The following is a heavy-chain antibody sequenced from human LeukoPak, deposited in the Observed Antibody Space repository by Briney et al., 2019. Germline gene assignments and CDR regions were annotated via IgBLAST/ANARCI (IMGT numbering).Heavy chain of an antibody. CDR1: GFIFSNYG. V-gene: IGHV3-23*01. Sequence: GGSLRLSCAASGFIFSNYGMNWVRQAPGKGLEWVAAISASGSATSYADSVRGRFTISRDNSKNTLYLQMNSLRAEDTAVYYCAKDVRDYDFWSGYATRHYYYYGMDVWGQGTTVTVSS. D-gene: IGHD3-3*01. CDR2: ISASGSAT. CDR3: AKDVRDYDFWSGYATRHYYYYGMDV. J-gene: IGHJ6*02.